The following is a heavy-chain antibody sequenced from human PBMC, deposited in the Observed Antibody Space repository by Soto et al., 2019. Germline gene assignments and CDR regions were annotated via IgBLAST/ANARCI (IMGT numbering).Heavy chain of an antibody. J-gene: IGHJ2*01. CDR3: ARKVLGSTTRPDWWYFDL. CDR1: GFTFINHA. Sequence: EVELLESGGGLVQPGGSLRLSCEGSGFTFINHAMNWVRQAPGKGLEWVSGISGGGDRTFDADSVTGRFTISRDNSKNTVKLEMNSLRVDDTAVYYFARKVLGSTTRPDWWYFDLWGGGTLVTVSS. CDR2: ISGGGDRT. D-gene: IGHD3-16*01. V-gene: IGHV3-23*01.